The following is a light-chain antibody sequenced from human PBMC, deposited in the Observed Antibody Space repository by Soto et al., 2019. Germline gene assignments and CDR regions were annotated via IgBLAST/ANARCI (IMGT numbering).Light chain of an antibody. CDR2: KAS. J-gene: IGKJ1*01. CDR3: QQYNSYPWT. V-gene: IGKV1-5*03. Sequence: DIQMTQSPSTLSASVGDRVTITCRASQSINSWLAWYQQKTGQAPKLLIYKASSVESGVPSRFSGSGAGTEFTLTISSLQPDDFATYYCQQYNSYPWTFGQGTKVEIK. CDR1: QSINSW.